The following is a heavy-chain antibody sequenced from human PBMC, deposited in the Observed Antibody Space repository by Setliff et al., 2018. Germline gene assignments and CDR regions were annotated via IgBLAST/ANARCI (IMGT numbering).Heavy chain of an antibody. CDR3: ARKSRNIVVVPAAVIYYYYYYMDV. J-gene: IGHJ6*03. Sequence: PSETLSLTCAVSGYSISSGYYWGWIRQPPGKGLEWIGYIYYSGSTNYNPPLESRVTISVDTSKNQFSLRLSSVTAADTAVYYCARKSRNIVVVPAAVIYYYYYYMDVWGKGTTVTVSS. CDR1: GYSISSGYY. CDR2: IYYSGST. D-gene: IGHD2-2*01. V-gene: IGHV4-38-2*01.